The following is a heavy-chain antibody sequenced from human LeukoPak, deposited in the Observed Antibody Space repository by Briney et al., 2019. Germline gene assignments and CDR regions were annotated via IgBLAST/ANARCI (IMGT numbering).Heavy chain of an antibody. CDR3: TVYGSGRITDC. J-gene: IGHJ4*02. CDR2: TYHSGTT. D-gene: IGHD3-10*01. Sequence: SETLSLTCAVSGDSISSNNWWAWLRHPPGKGREWIGDTYHSGTTNYNPSLKGRSTTSIDKSRNNFSLKLSSVTAAATAVYFCTVYGSGRITDCWGEGTLVTAS. V-gene: IGHV4-4*02. CDR1: GDSISSNNW.